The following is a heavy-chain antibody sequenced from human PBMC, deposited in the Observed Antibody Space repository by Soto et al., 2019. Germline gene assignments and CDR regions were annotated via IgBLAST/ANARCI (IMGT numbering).Heavy chain of an antibody. J-gene: IGHJ3*02. CDR3: AKKGYCSSTSCLFDAFDI. Sequence: EVQLLESGGGLVQPGGSLRLSCAASGFTFSSYAMSWVRQAPGKGLEWASAISGSGGSTYYADSVKGRFTISRDNSKNTLYLQMNSLRAEDTAVYYCAKKGYCSSTSCLFDAFDIWGQGTMVTVSS. D-gene: IGHD2-2*01. CDR1: GFTFSSYA. CDR2: ISGSGGST. V-gene: IGHV3-23*01.